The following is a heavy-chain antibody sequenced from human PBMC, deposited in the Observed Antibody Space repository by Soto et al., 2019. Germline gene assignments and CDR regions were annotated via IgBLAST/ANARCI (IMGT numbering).Heavy chain of an antibody. CDR1: GGTFNRHA. Sequence: QVQLVQSGAEVRKPGSSVKVSCKASGGTFNRHAISWVRQAPGQGLEWMGGIIPMFGTANHAQKFQGSVTIIADESTSTAYMELSSLRSEDTAIYSCARGWGSDSSDYYYAYWGQGTRVIVSS. CDR3: ARGWGSDSSDYYYAY. V-gene: IGHV1-69*01. J-gene: IGHJ4*02. CDR2: IIPMFGTA. D-gene: IGHD3-22*01.